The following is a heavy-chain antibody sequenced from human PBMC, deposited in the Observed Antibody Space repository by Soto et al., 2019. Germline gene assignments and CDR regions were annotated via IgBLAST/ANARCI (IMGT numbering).Heavy chain of an antibody. CDR3: ARDGSYDVLTGYYYSFDY. Sequence: ASVKVSCKASGYTFTSYGISWVRQAPGQGLEWMGWISGHNGNTYYAQKLQGRVTMTADTSTSTAYMELRSLRSDDTAVYYCARDGSYDVLTGYYYSFDYWGQGALVTASS. J-gene: IGHJ4*02. D-gene: IGHD3-9*01. CDR1: GYTFTSYG. CDR2: ISGHNGNT. V-gene: IGHV1-18*01.